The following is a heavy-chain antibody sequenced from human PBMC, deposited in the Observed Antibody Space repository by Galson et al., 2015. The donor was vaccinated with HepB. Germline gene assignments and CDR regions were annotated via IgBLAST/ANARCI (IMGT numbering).Heavy chain of an antibody. D-gene: IGHD3-22*01. V-gene: IGHV3-48*03. CDR2: ISSSGGTK. J-gene: IGHJ4*02. Sequence: SLRLSCAGSGFTFSNYEMNWVRQAPGKGLEWVSYISSSGGTKYYAGSVKGRFTMSRDNAKNSLYLQMNSLRAEDTAVYHCAREGGTYYYDNSGYSPLGYWGQGTLVTVSS. CDR3: AREGGTYYYDNSGYSPLGY. CDR1: GFTFSNYE.